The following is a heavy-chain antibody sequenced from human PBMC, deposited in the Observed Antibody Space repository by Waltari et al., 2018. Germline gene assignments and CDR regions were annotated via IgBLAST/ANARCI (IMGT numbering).Heavy chain of an antibody. CDR3: ARLYYDYVWGSYRYGYGMDV. D-gene: IGHD3-16*02. J-gene: IGHJ6*02. CDR2: IYHSGST. V-gene: IGHV4-4*02. CDR1: GGSISSSNW. Sequence: QVQLQESGPGLVKPSGTLSLTCAVSGGSISSSNWWSWVREPPGTGLEWIGEIYHSGSTNYNPSLKSRVTISVDKSKNQFSLKLSSVTAADTAVYYCARLYYDYVWGSYRYGYGMDVWGQGTTVTVSS.